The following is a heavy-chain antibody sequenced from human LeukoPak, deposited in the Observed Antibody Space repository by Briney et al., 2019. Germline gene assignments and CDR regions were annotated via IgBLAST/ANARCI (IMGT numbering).Heavy chain of an antibody. D-gene: IGHD5-12*01. V-gene: IGHV3-23*01. CDR2: ISGSGGST. Sequence: GGSLRLSWAASGFTFSSYGMSWVRQAAGKGLEWVSAISGSGGSTYYADSVKGRFTISRDNSKNTLYLQMNSLRAEDTAVYYCAKGGSSGYDPSRLRFDPWGQGTLVTVSS. CDR3: AKGGSSGYDPSRLRFDP. J-gene: IGHJ5*02. CDR1: GFTFSSYG.